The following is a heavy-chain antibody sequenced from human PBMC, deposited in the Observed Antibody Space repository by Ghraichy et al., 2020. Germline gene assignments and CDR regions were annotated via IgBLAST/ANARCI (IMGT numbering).Heavy chain of an antibody. CDR1: GLTFNVHY. CDR3: ARAYAESWAYFDY. Sequence: GGSLRLSCVASGLTFNVHYMDWVRKAQGKGMKWVGSIRNKTKGYTTEYAASVKGRFTISRDDSKNSLYLQMKSLKTEETAMYDYARAYAESWAYFDYWGQGTPVTVAS. D-gene: IGHD1-26*01. V-gene: IGHV3-72*01. J-gene: IGHJ4*02. CDR2: IRNKTKGYTT.